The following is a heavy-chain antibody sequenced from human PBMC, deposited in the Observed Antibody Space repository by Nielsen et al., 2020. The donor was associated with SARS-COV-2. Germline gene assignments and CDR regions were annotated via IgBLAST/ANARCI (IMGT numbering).Heavy chain of an antibody. Sequence: GGSLRLSCAASGFTFDDYGMSWDSQAPGKGLEWVSGINWNGGSTGYADSVKGRFTISRDNAKNSLYLQMNSLRAEDTALYHCARGLIAAAGNWFDPWGQGTLVTVSS. J-gene: IGHJ5*02. D-gene: IGHD6-13*01. CDR3: ARGLIAAAGNWFDP. CDR2: INWNGGST. CDR1: GFTFDDYG. V-gene: IGHV3-20*01.